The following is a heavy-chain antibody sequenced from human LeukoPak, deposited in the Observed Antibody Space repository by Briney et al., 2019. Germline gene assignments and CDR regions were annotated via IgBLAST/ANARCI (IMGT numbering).Heavy chain of an antibody. D-gene: IGHD2-15*01. CDR1: GDSVSSNSAA. J-gene: IGHJ4*02. V-gene: IGHV6-1*01. CDR3: ARGAFWCSGGSCYYGGGYYFDY. Sequence: SQTLSLTCAISGDSVSSNSAAWNWIRQSPSRGLEWLGRTYYRSKWYNDYAVSVKSRITINPDTSKNQFSLQLSSVTAADTAVYYCARGAFWCSGGSCYYGGGYYFDYWGQGTLVTVSS. CDR2: TYYRSKWYN.